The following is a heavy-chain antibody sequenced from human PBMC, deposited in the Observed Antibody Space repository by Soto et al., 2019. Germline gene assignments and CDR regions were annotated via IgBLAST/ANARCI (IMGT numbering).Heavy chain of an antibody. CDR2: ISSSSSYI. CDR1: GFTFSSYS. V-gene: IGHV3-21*01. D-gene: IGHD3-22*01. J-gene: IGHJ4*02. Sequence: GGSLRLSCAASGFTFSSYSMNWVRQAPGKGLEWVSSISSSSSYIYYADSVKGRFTISRDNAKNSLYLQMNSLRAEDTAVYYCAREPVYYYDSSGFDYWGQGTLVTVSS. CDR3: AREPVYYYDSSGFDY.